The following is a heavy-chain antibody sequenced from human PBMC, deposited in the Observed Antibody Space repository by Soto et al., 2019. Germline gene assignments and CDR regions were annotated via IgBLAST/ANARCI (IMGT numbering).Heavy chain of an antibody. CDR1: GFTFSSYS. CDR2: ISSSSSTI. Sequence: GGSLRLSCAASGFTFSSYSMNWVRQAPGKGLEWLSYISSSSSTIYYADSVKGRFTISRDNAKNSLYLQMNSLRAEDTAVYYCARDELAKGSGSYTFDYWGQGALVTVSS. V-gene: IGHV3-48*01. J-gene: IGHJ4*02. D-gene: IGHD3-10*01. CDR3: ARDELAKGSGSYTFDY.